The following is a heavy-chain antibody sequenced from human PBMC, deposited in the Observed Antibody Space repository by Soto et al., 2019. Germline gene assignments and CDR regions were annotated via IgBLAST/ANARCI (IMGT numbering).Heavy chain of an antibody. CDR1: GGSISSYY. J-gene: IGHJ2*01. V-gene: IGHV4-59*08. Sequence: SETLSLTCTVSGGSISSYYWSWIRQPPGKGLEWVGYIYYSGSTNYNPSLKSRVTISVDTSKNQFSLKLISVTAADTAVYYCARTHGCGDSRGDWYFDLWGRGTLVTVSS. D-gene: IGHD4-17*01. CDR3: ARTHGCGDSRGDWYFDL. CDR2: IYYSGST.